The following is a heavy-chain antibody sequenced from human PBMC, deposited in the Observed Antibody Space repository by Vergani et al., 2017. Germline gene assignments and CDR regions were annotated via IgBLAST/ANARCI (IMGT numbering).Heavy chain of an antibody. V-gene: IGHV4-59*11. CDR3: AGNTHSGQRADR. J-gene: IGHJ5*02. D-gene: IGHD6-19*01. CDR1: FDSIRNLY. CDR2: IHYSENT. Sequence: QVRLQESGPGLVKSSETLSLTCSVSFDSIRNLYCNWIRQPPRKGLEWIGSIHYSENTNYNPSLKTRVTISVDTSKNQFSLTLTSVTAAETAVYYCAGNTHSGQRADRWGQGILVTVTS.